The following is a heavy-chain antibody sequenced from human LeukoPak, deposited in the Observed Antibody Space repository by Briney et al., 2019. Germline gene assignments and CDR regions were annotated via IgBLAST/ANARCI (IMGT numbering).Heavy chain of an antibody. J-gene: IGHJ4*02. CDR2: INPNSGCT. Sequence: GASVKVSCKASGYTFTGYYMHWVRQAPGQGLEWMGWINPNSGCTNYAQKFQGRVTMTRDTSISTAYMELSRLRSDDTAVYYCARGARRTEVDSSGYYKDFDYWGQGTLVTVSS. V-gene: IGHV1-2*02. CDR3: ARGARRTEVDSSGYYKDFDY. D-gene: IGHD3-22*01. CDR1: GYTFTGYY.